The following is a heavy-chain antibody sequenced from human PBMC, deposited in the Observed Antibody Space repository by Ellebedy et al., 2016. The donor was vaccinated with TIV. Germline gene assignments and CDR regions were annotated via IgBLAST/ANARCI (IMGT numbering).Heavy chain of an antibody. CDR1: GYTFTSHG. CDR2: ISTYNGNT. D-gene: IGHD2-15*01. V-gene: IGHV1-18*01. J-gene: IGHJ4*02. Sequence: AASVKVSCKASGYTFTSHGITWVRQAPGQGLEWMAWISTYNGNTYYAQNLQGRVTLTTDTSTTTAYMELRNLRSDDTAVYYCAREGCGGSCYYVHWGQGTLVTVSS. CDR3: AREGCGGSCYYVH.